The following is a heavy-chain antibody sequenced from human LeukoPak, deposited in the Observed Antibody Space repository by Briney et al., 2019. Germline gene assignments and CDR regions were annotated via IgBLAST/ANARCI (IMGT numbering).Heavy chain of an antibody. CDR2: IYYSGST. Sequence: SETLSLTCTVSGGSISSYYCSWIRQPPGKGLEWIGYIYYSGSTNYNPSLKSRVTISVDTSENQFSLKLSSVTAADTAVYYCARGGTMILNWFDPWGQGTLVTVSS. CDR1: GGSISSYY. V-gene: IGHV4-59*01. D-gene: IGHD3-22*01. CDR3: ARGGTMILNWFDP. J-gene: IGHJ5*02.